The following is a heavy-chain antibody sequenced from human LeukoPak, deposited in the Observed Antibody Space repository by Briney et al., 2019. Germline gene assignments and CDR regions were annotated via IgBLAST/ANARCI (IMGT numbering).Heavy chain of an antibody. CDR3: ARGQLWFGGGGVYYYYGMDV. CDR1: GDSVSSNSAG. V-gene: IGHV6-1*01. J-gene: IGHJ6*02. CDR2: TYYRSKWYN. D-gene: IGHD3-10*01. Sequence: SQTLSLTCAISGDSVSSNSAGWNWIRQSPSRGLEWLGRTYYRSKWYNDYAVSVKSRITINPDTSKNQFSLQLNSVTPEDTAVYYCARGQLWFGGGGVYYYYGMDVWGQGTTVTVSS.